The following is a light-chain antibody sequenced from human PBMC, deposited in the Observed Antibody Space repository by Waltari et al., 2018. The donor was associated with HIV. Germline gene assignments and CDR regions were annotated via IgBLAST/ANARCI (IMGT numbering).Light chain of an antibody. J-gene: IGLJ1*01. CDR3: QVWDSSSDAYV. V-gene: IGLV3-21*04. CDR1: NIGSKS. Sequence: SYVLAQPPSVSVAPGKTARLTCGGNNIGSKSVHWYQQKPGQAPVVVIYYDSDRPPGIPERFSGSNSGNTATLTISRVEAGDEADYYCQVWDSSSDAYVFGTGTKVTVL. CDR2: YDS.